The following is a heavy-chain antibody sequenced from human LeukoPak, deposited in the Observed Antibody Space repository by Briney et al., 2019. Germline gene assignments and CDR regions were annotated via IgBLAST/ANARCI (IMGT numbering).Heavy chain of an antibody. D-gene: IGHD6-19*01. CDR2: ISYDGSNK. Sequence: GRSLRLSCAASGFTFSSYAMHWVRQAPGKGLEWVAVISYDGSNKYYADSVKGRFTISRDNSQNTLYLQMNSLRAQDTAVYYCARQFIAVAGTFDYWGQGTLVTVSS. J-gene: IGHJ4*02. V-gene: IGHV3-30*04. CDR3: ARQFIAVAGTFDY. CDR1: GFTFSSYA.